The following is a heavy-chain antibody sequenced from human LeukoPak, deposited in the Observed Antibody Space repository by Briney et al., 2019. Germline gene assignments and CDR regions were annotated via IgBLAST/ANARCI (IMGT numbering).Heavy chain of an antibody. V-gene: IGHV3-23*01. Sequence: GGSLRLSCAAPGFTFGSYAMSWVRQAPGKGLEWVSGISGSGGSTYYADSVKGRFTISRDNAKNSLYLQMNSLRAEDTAVYYCAACGVWGSYRYREVGYYFDYWGQGTLVTVSS. CDR3: AACGVWGSYRYREVGYYFDY. D-gene: IGHD3-16*02. CDR1: GFTFGSYA. J-gene: IGHJ4*02. CDR2: ISGSGGST.